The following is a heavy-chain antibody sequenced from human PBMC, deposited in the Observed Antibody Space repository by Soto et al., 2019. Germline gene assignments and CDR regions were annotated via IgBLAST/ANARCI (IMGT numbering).Heavy chain of an antibody. CDR3: ARDSVVVVPAAPYYDYYGMDV. CDR1: GDSVSSNSAA. CDR2: TYYRSKWYN. V-gene: IGHV6-1*01. Sequence: SQTLSLTCAISGDSVSSNSAAWNWIRQSPSRGLEWLGRTYYRSKWYNDYAVSVKSRITINPDTSKNQFSLQLNSVTPEDTAVYYCARDSVVVVPAAPYYDYYGMDVRGQGTTVTVSS. J-gene: IGHJ6*02. D-gene: IGHD2-2*01.